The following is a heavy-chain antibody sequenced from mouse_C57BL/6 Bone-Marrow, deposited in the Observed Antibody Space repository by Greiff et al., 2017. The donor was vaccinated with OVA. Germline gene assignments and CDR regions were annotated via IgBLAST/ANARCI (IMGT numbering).Heavy chain of an antibody. CDR1: GFNIKDDY. CDR2: IDPENGDT. V-gene: IGHV14-4*01. Sequence: VHVKQSGAELVRPGASVKLSCTASGFNIKDDYMHWVKQRPEQGLEWIGWIDPENGDTEYASKFQGKATITADTSSNTAYLQLSSLTSEDTAVYYCTPITTVVAHWGQGTTLTVSS. J-gene: IGHJ2*01. D-gene: IGHD1-1*01. CDR3: TPITTVVAH.